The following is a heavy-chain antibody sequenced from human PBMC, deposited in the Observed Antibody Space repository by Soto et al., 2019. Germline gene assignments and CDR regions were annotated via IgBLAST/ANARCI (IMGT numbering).Heavy chain of an antibody. CDR2: IDPSDSYT. Sequence: GESLKISCKGSGYSFTSYWISWVRQMPGKGLEWMGRIDPSDSYTNYSPSFQGHVTISADKSISTAYLQWSSLKASDTAMYYCARPDYYDSSGYDFDYWGQGTLVTVAS. V-gene: IGHV5-10-1*01. CDR3: ARPDYYDSSGYDFDY. J-gene: IGHJ4*02. D-gene: IGHD3-22*01. CDR1: GYSFTSYW.